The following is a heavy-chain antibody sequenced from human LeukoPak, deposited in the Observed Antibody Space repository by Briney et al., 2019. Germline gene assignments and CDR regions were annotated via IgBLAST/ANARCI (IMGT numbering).Heavy chain of an antibody. J-gene: IGHJ4*02. CDR2: IIPIFGTA. Sequence: SVKVSCKASGGTFSSYAISWVRQAPGQGLEWMGGIIPIFGTANYAQKFQGRVTITADESTSTAYMELSSLRSEDTAVYYCARVLAARPLGPFDYWGQGTLVTVSS. D-gene: IGHD6-6*01. CDR3: ARVLAARPLGPFDY. CDR1: GGTFSSYA. V-gene: IGHV1-69*13.